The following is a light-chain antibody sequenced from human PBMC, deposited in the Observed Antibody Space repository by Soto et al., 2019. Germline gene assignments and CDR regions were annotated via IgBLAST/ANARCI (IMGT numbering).Light chain of an antibody. V-gene: IGLV1-44*01. J-gene: IGLJ1*01. CDR1: SSNIGSNA. CDR3: ATWDDSLNGYV. Sequence: QSALTQPPSASGTPGQRVTISCSGGSSNIGSNAVNWYQQLPGTAPELLIYNKNQRPSGVPDRFSGSQSGTSASLAISGLQSGDAAEYYCATWDDSLNGYVFGSGTKVTVL. CDR2: NKN.